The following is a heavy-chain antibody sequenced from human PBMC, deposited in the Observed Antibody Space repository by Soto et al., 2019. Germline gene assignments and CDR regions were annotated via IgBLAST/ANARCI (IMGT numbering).Heavy chain of an antibody. CDR1: GFSLSTSGVG. J-gene: IGHJ2*01. CDR2: IYWNDDK. CDR3: AHGSYGDYGLGYFDL. D-gene: IGHD4-17*01. V-gene: IGHV2-5*01. Sequence: QITLKESGPPLVKPTQTLTLTCTFSGFSLSTSGVGVGWIRQPPGKALEWLALIYWNDDKRYSPSLKSRLTVTKDTSKNQVVLTMTNMDPVDTATYYCAHGSYGDYGLGYFDLWGRGTLVTVSS.